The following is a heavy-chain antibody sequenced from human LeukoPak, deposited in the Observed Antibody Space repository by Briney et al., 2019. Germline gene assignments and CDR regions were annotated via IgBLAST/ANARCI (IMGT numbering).Heavy chain of an antibody. CDR2: ISYDGSNK. Sequence: PGGSLRLSCAASGFTFSSYAMHWVRQAPGKGLEWVAVISYDGSNKYYADSVKGRFTISRDNSKNTLYLQMNSLRAEDTAVYYCARDKSPTYYYATLDYWGQGTLVTVSS. CDR3: ARDKSPTYYYATLDY. CDR1: GFTFSSYA. J-gene: IGHJ4*02. D-gene: IGHD3-10*01. V-gene: IGHV3-30-3*01.